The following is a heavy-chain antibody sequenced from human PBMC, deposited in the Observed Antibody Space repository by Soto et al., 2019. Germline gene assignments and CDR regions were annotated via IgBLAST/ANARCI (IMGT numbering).Heavy chain of an antibody. CDR3: AKDFFLSSGRETQHDY. J-gene: IGHJ4*02. Sequence: QVQLVEPGGGVVQPGRSLRLSCAASGFTFSSYGMHWVRQAPGKGLEWVAVISYDGSNKYYADSVKGRFTISRDNSKNTLYLQMNSLRAEDTAVYYCAKDFFLSSGRETQHDYWGQGTLVTVSS. V-gene: IGHV3-30*18. CDR1: GFTFSSYG. D-gene: IGHD3-10*01. CDR2: ISYDGSNK.